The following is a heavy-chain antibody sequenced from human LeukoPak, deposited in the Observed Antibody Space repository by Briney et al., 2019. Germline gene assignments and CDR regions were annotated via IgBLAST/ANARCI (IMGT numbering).Heavy chain of an antibody. Sequence: SETLSLTCTVSGGSISSYYWSWIRQPPGKGLEWIGYIYYSGSTNYNPSLKSRVTISVDTSKNQFSLKLSSVTAADTAVYYCARGKWDLESGEAFDIWGQGTMVTVSS. CDR2: IYYSGST. CDR3: ARGKWDLESGEAFDI. J-gene: IGHJ3*02. CDR1: GGSISSYY. D-gene: IGHD1-26*01. V-gene: IGHV4-59*01.